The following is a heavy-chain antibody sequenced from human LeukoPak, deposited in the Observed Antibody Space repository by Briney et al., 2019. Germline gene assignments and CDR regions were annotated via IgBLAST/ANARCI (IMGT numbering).Heavy chain of an antibody. CDR2: VGGSGGAT. Sequence: GGSLRLSCAGSGSTFTTYTMVWVRQAPGTGLEWVSSVGGSGGATYYADSVKGRFTISRDNSKNTLYLQMNSLRVEDTAVYYCAKRGDYYDSSESLYYFDSWGQGTLVTVSS. D-gene: IGHD3-22*01. J-gene: IGHJ4*02. V-gene: IGHV3-23*01. CDR3: AKRGDYYDSSESLYYFDS. CDR1: GSTFTTYT.